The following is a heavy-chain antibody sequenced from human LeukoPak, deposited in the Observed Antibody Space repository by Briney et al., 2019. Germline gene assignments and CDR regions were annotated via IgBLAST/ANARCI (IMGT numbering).Heavy chain of an antibody. J-gene: IGHJ5*02. CDR1: GGTFSSYA. V-gene: IGHV1-69*05. CDR2: IIPIFGTA. CDR3: ARGVGGLYSWCDP. D-gene: IGHD2-8*02. Sequence: SVKVSCKASGGTFSSYAISWVRRAPGQGLEWMGGIIPIFGTANYAQKFQGRVTITTDESTSTAYMELSSLRSEDTAVYYCARGVGGLYSWCDPWGQGTLVTVSS.